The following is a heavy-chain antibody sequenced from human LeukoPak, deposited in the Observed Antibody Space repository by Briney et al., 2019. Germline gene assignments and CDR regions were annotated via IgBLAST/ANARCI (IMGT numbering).Heavy chain of an antibody. CDR2: ISSSGSTI. V-gene: IGHV3-48*03. J-gene: IGHJ6*03. Sequence: PGGSLRLSCAASGFTFSSYEMNWVRQAPGKGLEWVSYISSSGSTIFYADSVKGRFTISRDNAKNSLYLQMNSLRAEDTTVYYCARDPWGYMDVWGKGTTVTISS. D-gene: IGHD7-27*01. CDR3: ARDPWGYMDV. CDR1: GFTFSSYE.